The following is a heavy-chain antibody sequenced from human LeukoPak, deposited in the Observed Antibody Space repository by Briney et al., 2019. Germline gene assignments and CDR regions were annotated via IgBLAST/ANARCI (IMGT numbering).Heavy chain of an antibody. CDR1: GGSISSSSYY. CDR3: ARLTNTALMVYFDY. CDR2: IYYSGST. V-gene: IGHV4-39*07. Sequence: SETLSLTCTVSGGSISSSSYYWGWIRQPPGKGLEWIGSIYYSGSTYYNPSLKSRVTISVDTSKNQFSLKLSSVTAADTAVYYCARLTNTALMVYFDYWGQGTLVTVSS. J-gene: IGHJ4*02. D-gene: IGHD5-18*01.